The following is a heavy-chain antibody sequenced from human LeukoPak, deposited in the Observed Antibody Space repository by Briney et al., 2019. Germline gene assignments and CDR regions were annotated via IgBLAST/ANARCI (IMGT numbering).Heavy chain of an antibody. V-gene: IGHV1-18*01. CDR3: AREALNSYYYDTSLNWFDP. CDR2: ISAYNGNT. CDR1: GYTFTSYG. J-gene: IGHJ5*02. D-gene: IGHD3-22*01. Sequence: GASVKVSCKASGYTFTSYGISWVRQAPGQGLEWMGWISAYNGNTNYAQKFQGRVTITADESTSTAYMELSSLRSEDTAVYYCAREALNSYYYDTSLNWFDPWGQGTLVTVSS.